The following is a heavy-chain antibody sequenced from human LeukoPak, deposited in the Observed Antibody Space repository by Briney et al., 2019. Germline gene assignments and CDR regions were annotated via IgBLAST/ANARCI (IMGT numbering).Heavy chain of an antibody. D-gene: IGHD2/OR15-2a*01. Sequence: GGSLRLSCAASGFTFSSYAMSWVRQAPGKGLEWVSSISGSGGSTYYADSVKGRFTISRDNSKNTLYLQMNNLRAEDTAIYYCAKDPPSSGTTFDYWGQGTLVTVSS. CDR1: GFTFSSYA. CDR2: ISGSGGST. V-gene: IGHV3-23*01. J-gene: IGHJ4*02. CDR3: AKDPPSSGTTFDY.